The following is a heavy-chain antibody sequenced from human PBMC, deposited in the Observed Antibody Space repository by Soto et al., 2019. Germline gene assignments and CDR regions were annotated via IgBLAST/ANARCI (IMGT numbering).Heavy chain of an antibody. J-gene: IGHJ4*02. CDR1: GFTFSSYA. V-gene: IGHV3-23*01. Sequence: EVQLLESGGGLVQPGGSLRLSCAASGFTFSSYAMSWVRQAPGKGLEWVSAISGSGGSTYYADSVKGRFTISRDNSKNTLYLQMISLRAEDTAVYYCAKDLGGGFEARCSSYFDYWGQGTLVTVSS. D-gene: IGHD6-6*01. CDR3: AKDLGGGFEARCSSYFDY. CDR2: ISGSGGST.